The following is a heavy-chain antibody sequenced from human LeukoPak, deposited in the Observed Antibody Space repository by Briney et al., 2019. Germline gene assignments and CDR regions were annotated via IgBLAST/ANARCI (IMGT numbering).Heavy chain of an antibody. J-gene: IGHJ2*01. CDR2: INHSGNT. V-gene: IGHV4-34*01. CDR1: GGSFSGYY. CDR3: SRRSGTYTWYLDV. D-gene: IGHD3-10*01. Sequence: PSETLSLTCAVYGGSFSGYYWSWIRQPPGKGLEWIGEINHSGNTNYNPSLKSRVTISVDTSKNQFSLRLSSVTAADTAVYFCSRRSGTYTWYLDVWGRGTLITVSS.